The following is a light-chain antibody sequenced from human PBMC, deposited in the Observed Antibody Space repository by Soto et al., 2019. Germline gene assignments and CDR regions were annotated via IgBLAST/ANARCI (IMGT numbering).Light chain of an antibody. Sequence: EIRMTQSPSSLHASVGDRVTIAFQASHGMKNFLNSYHHNPRKAHKPLIYAAPTLQSAVPSSIRGRRPGTDFTLTISGLQSEDSASYFCQQSYTTPGTFGLGTKVDIK. CDR2: AAP. CDR3: QQSYTTPGT. J-gene: IGKJ1*01. CDR1: HGMKNF. V-gene: IGKV1-39*01.